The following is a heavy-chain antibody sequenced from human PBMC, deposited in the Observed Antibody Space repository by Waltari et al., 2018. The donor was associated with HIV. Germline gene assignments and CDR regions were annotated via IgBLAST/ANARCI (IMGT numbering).Heavy chain of an antibody. Sequence: QVLLVESGGGVVQPGGSLKLSCAASGFTFRNYLMHWVRQDPGKGLEWVTFIHYGGNNKNYADSVKGRFTVSRDNSKKTLYLQMNSLRHEDTALYYCARGGLAITPAGTRLYTGMDVWGQGTTVTVSS. CDR2: IHYGGNNK. D-gene: IGHD6-13*01. V-gene: IGHV3-30*02. J-gene: IGHJ6*02. CDR3: ARGGLAITPAGTRLYTGMDV. CDR1: GFTFRNYL.